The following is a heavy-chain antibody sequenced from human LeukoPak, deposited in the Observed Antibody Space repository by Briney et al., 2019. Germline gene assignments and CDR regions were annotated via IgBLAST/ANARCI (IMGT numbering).Heavy chain of an antibody. CDR3: AKDSARLLAHGSGSPDY. D-gene: IGHD3-10*01. CDR1: GFTFSNFG. J-gene: IGHJ4*02. V-gene: IGHV3-30*18. Sequence: PGGSLRLSCAASGFTFSNFGMHWVRQAPGKGLEWVAVISYDGSIRYYADSVKGRFTISRDNSYNTLYLQMNSLRAEDTAVYYCAKDSARLLAHGSGSPDYWGQGTLVTVSS. CDR2: ISYDGSIR.